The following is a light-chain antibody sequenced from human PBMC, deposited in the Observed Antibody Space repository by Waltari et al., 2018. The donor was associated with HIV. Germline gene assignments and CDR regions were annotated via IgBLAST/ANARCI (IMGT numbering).Light chain of an antibody. V-gene: IGLV2-23*01. Sequence: QSALTQPASVSGSPGQSITISCPGTSSDIWNYNLVSWYQQHPGKAPKLIIYEGIKRPSGVSKRISGSKSANTASLTISGLQAEDEADYFCSSYGGSSNWLFGGGTKLTVL. CDR3: SSYGGSSNWL. CDR2: EGI. J-gene: IGLJ2*01. CDR1: SSDIWNYNL.